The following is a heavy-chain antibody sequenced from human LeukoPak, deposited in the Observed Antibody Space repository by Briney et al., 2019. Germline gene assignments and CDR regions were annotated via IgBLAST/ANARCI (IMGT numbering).Heavy chain of an antibody. CDR1: GFTFRDYW. CDR2: IKQDGGDK. J-gene: IGHJ4*02. CDR3: VRAGYTYGTLYF. V-gene: IGHV3-7*01. D-gene: IGHD5-18*01. Sequence: GGSLRLSCAASGFTFRDYWMTWVRQAPGKGLEWVADIKQDGGDKNYVDSVKGRFTISRDNAKNSLYLQMDSLRAEDTPVYYCVRAGYTYGTLYFWGQGTLVTVSS.